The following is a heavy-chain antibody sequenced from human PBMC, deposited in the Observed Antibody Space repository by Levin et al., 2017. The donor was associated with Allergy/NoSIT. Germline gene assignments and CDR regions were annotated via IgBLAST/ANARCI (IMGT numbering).Heavy chain of an antibody. CDR3: ARVKGVWFGELLIDNYDY. CDR2: AYYSGSV. V-gene: IGHV4-59*01. CDR1: GGSISSYY. Sequence: ESLKISCTVSGGSISSYYWSWIRQPPGKGLEWIGYAYYSGSVNYNPSLKSRVTISVDTSKNQFSLKLSSVTAADTAVYYCARVKGVWFGELLIDNYDYWGQGTLVTVSS. J-gene: IGHJ4*02. D-gene: IGHD3-10*01.